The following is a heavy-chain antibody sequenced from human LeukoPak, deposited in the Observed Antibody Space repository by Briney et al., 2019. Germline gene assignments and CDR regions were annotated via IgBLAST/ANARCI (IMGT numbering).Heavy chain of an antibody. V-gene: IGHV3-7*01. Sequence: GGSLRLSCAASGFTLRRYWMSWVRQAPGKGLEWVANIKPDGSEKHYVDSVKGRFTISRDNAKNSLYLQMNSLRADDTAVYYCAKDLLGPSPTVFHYWGQPTLVTLPS. CDR3: AKDLLGPSPTVFHY. CDR2: IKPDGSEK. D-gene: IGHD4-17*01. J-gene: IGHJ4*02. CDR1: GFTLRRYW.